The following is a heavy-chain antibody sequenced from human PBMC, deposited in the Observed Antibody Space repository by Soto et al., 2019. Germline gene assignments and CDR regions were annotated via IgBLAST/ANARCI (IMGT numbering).Heavy chain of an antibody. V-gene: IGHV1-18*01. CDR1: GYNFTNFG. D-gene: IGHD1-26*01. Sequence: ASVKVSCKASGYNFTNFGISWVRQAPGQGLEWVGWISPYNGHTDYAQKVQGRVTMTTDTSTSTGYLDLRSLRSDDTAVYYCARGRGELRFDPWGQGTLVTVSS. CDR3: ARGRGELRFDP. CDR2: ISPYNGHT. J-gene: IGHJ5*02.